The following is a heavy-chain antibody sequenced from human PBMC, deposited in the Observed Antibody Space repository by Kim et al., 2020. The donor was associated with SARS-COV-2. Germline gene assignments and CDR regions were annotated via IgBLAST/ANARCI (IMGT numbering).Heavy chain of an antibody. D-gene: IGHD1-26*01. Sequence: SETLSLTCIISGDSIGSRPYYRGWIRQTPGKGLEWLGSIYSTGTSYYNPSLKSRVSMSVDTSKNEFSLKLTSVTAADTAVYYCAKSPPRILGYFDYWGQGVLVTVSS. J-gene: IGHJ4*02. V-gene: IGHV4-39*01. CDR1: GDSIGSRPYY. CDR3: AKSPPRILGYFDY. CDR2: IYSTGTS.